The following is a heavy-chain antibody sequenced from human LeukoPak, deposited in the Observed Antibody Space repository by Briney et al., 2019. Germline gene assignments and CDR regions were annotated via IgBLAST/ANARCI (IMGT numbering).Heavy chain of an antibody. CDR2: IYPGDSDT. Sequence: GESLKISCKGSGYSFTSYWIGWVRQMPGKGLEWMGIIYPGDSDTRYSPSFQGQVTISADKSVSTAYLQWSSLKASDTAMYYCARASYYYDSSGSGVDDWGKGTTVTVSS. J-gene: IGHJ6*04. CDR3: ARASYYYDSSGSGVDD. V-gene: IGHV5-51*01. CDR1: GYSFTSYW. D-gene: IGHD3-22*01.